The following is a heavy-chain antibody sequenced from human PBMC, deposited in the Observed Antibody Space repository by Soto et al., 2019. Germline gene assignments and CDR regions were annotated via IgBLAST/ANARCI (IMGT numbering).Heavy chain of an antibody. CDR3: ASSYGSGYRAFDY. CDR1: GDTFNFYS. J-gene: IGHJ4*02. Sequence: QVQLVQSGAEVKRPGSSVKVSCKASGDTFNFYSINWVRQAPGLGLEWMGRVNPIVSMSNYAQKFQGSVNMTADKSTSTAYMELRSLRSEDTAIYYCASSYGSGYRAFDYWGQGALVTVSS. V-gene: IGHV1-69*02. D-gene: IGHD3-10*01. CDR2: VNPIVSMS.